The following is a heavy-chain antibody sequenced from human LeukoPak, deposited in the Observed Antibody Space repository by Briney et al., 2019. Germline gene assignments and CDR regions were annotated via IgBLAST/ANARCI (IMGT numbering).Heavy chain of an antibody. CDR1: GFSLSSPTVG. CDR3: AHSRLYYYGSGTYYKTFDP. J-gene: IGHJ5*02. D-gene: IGHD3-10*01. Sequence: SGPTLVKPTQTLTLTCTFSGFSLSSPTVGVGWIRQPPRKALQWLALLYWDDDKRYSPSLKNRLTVTKDTSKNQVVLTMADMDPVDTATYFCAHSRLYYYGSGTYYKTFDPWGQGTLVTVSS. CDR2: LYWDDDK. V-gene: IGHV2-5*02.